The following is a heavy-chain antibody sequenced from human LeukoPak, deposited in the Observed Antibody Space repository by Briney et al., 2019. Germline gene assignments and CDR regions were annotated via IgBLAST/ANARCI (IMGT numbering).Heavy chain of an antibody. Sequence: PSETLSLTCAVYGGSFSGYYWSWIRQPPGKGLEWIVEINHSGSTNYNPSLKSRVTISVDTSKNQFSLKLSSVTAADTAVYYCAREERSGWYWYFDLWGRGTRVTVSS. D-gene: IGHD6-19*01. V-gene: IGHV4-34*01. CDR1: GGSFSGYY. J-gene: IGHJ2*01. CDR2: INHSGST. CDR3: AREERSGWYWYFDL.